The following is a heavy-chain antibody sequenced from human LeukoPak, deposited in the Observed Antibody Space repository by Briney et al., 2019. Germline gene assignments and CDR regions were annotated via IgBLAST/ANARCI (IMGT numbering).Heavy chain of an antibody. CDR1: GFTFSSYA. Sequence: GRSLRLSCAASGFTFSSYAMHWVRQAPGKGLEWVAVISYDGSNKYYADSVKGRFTISRDNSKNTLYLQMNSLRAEDTALYYCARDLEWDRGTGGYCDYWGQGTLVTVSS. V-gene: IGHV3-30-3*01. CDR3: ARDLEWDRGTGGYCDY. D-gene: IGHD3-3*01. J-gene: IGHJ4*02. CDR2: ISYDGSNK.